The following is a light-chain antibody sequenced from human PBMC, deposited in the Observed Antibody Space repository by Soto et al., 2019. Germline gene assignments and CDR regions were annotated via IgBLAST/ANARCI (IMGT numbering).Light chain of an antibody. CDR1: QTISYY. Sequence: DIQVTQSPSSLSASVGDRVSITCRSSQTISYYVNWYQQKPGKGPKLLIYAASNLQSGVPSRFSGCGSGTDFTLTITSLQHEDSGTYYCQQSYSTPLSLGGGTKVDIK. V-gene: IGKV1-39*01. CDR2: AAS. J-gene: IGKJ4*01. CDR3: QQSYSTPLS.